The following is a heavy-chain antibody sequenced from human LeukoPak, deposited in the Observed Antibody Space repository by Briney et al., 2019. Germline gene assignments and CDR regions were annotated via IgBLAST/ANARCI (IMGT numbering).Heavy chain of an antibody. J-gene: IGHJ4*02. D-gene: IGHD6-13*01. Sequence: GRSLRLSCAASGFTFDDYAMHWVRQAPGKGLEWVSGISWNSGSIGYADSVKGRFTISRDNAKNSLYLQMNSLRAGDTALYYCAKDGSSSWYRAPFDYWGQGTLVTVSS. V-gene: IGHV3-9*01. CDR2: ISWNSGSI. CDR3: AKDGSSSWYRAPFDY. CDR1: GFTFDDYA.